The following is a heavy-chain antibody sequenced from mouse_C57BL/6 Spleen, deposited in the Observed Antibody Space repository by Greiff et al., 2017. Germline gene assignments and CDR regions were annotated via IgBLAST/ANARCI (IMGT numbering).Heavy chain of an antibody. CDR3: ARGSYYYDYVYAMDY. CDR2: ISSGSSTI. V-gene: IGHV5-17*01. D-gene: IGHD2-4*01. CDR1: GFTFSDYG. J-gene: IGHJ4*01. Sequence: EVQVVESGGGLVKPGGSLKLSCAASGFTFSDYGMHWVRQAPEKGLEWVAYISSGSSTIYYAATVKGRFTISRDNAKNTLFLQMTSLRSEDTAMYYCARGSYYYDYVYAMDYWGQGTSVTVSS.